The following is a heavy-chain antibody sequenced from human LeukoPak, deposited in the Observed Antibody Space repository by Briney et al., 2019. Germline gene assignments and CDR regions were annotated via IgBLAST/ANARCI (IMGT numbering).Heavy chain of an antibody. Sequence: SETLSLTCSVSGGSISSYYWSWIRQSPGKGLEWIGYIYNSGSTNYNPSLKSRVTISVDTSKNQFSLKLSSVTAADTAVYYCARSSSWYSLHAFDIWGQGTMVTVSS. CDR2: IYNSGST. D-gene: IGHD6-13*01. V-gene: IGHV4-59*12. CDR3: ARSSSWYSLHAFDI. CDR1: GGSISSYY. J-gene: IGHJ3*02.